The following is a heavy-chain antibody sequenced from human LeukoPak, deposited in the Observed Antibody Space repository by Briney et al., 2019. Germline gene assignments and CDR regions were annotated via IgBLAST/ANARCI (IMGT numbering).Heavy chain of an antibody. Sequence: GASVKVSCKASGYTFTSCYMHWVRQAPGQGLEWMGIITPSGGSTSYAQKFHGRVTMTRDTSTSTVYMELSSLRSEDTAVYYCARDTDDPSSGSYPQYYFDYWGQGTLVTVSS. CDR1: GYTFTSCY. D-gene: IGHD3-10*01. CDR3: ARDTDDPSSGSYPQYYFDY. V-gene: IGHV1-46*01. J-gene: IGHJ4*02. CDR2: ITPSGGST.